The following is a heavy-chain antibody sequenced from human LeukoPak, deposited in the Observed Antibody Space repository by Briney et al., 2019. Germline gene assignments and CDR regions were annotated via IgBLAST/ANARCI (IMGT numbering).Heavy chain of an antibody. J-gene: IGHJ4*02. CDR1: GYIFTSYV. CDR2: TNTNTGNP. V-gene: IGHV7-4-1*02. D-gene: IGHD3-22*01. CDR3: ARGDYETHGYQTR. Sequence: ASVTVSCKASGYIFTSYVLHWVRQAPGQGLEWMGWTNTNTGNPTYAQGFTGRFVFSLDTSVSTAYLQISSLKADDTAMYYCARGDYETHGYQTRWGQGTLVTVSS.